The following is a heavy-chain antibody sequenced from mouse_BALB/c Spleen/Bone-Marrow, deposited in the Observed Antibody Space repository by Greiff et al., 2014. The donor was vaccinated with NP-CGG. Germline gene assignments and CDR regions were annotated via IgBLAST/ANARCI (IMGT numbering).Heavy chain of an antibody. Sequence: EVQLQQSGPDLVKPGASVKLSCKASGYSFTGYFLNWVRQSHGKSLEWIGRINPFNGDTFYNQKFKGKATLTVDKSSTTAHMELLGLTSEDSAVYYCGRWGDGYYDGMDYWGQGTSVTVSS. J-gene: IGHJ4*01. V-gene: IGHV1-37*01. CDR2: INPFNGDT. CDR3: GRWGDGYYDGMDY. CDR1: GYSFTGYF. D-gene: IGHD2-3*01.